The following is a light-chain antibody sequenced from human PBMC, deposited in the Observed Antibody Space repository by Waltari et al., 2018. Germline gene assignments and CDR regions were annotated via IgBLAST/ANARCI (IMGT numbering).Light chain of an antibody. Sequence: QSALTQPASVSGSPGQSVTISCTGTSNDVGFSNSVSWSQDHPGQGPKVIIYDVSDRPSGVSARFSGSKSGNTASLTISGLQAEDEADYYCSSESSDKVVLFGGGTKVTVL. CDR1: SNDVGFSNS. V-gene: IGLV2-14*03. CDR3: SSESSDKVVL. J-gene: IGLJ3*02. CDR2: DVS.